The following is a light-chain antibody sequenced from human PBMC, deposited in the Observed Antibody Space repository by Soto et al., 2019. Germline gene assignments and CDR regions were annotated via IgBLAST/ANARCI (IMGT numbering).Light chain of an antibody. CDR1: NLGSKS. Sequence: SYELTQAPSVSVAPGKTARITCGGNNLGSKSVHWYQQKPGQAPVVVIYFDSDRPSGSPERFSGSNSGNTATLTISRVEAGDEADYYCQVWDSSSDHVLFGGGTKVTVL. CDR3: QVWDSSSDHVL. J-gene: IGLJ2*01. V-gene: IGLV3-21*04. CDR2: FDS.